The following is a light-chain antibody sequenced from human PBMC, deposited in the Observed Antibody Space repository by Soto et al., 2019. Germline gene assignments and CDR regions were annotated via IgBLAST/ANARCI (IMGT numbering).Light chain of an antibody. J-gene: IGKJ5*01. CDR3: QQYGNSPIT. CDR1: QSVTSSY. V-gene: IGKV3-20*01. CDR2: GAS. Sequence: EIVLTQSPGTLSLSLGDRATLSCRASQSVTSSYLAWYQQKPGQAPRLLIYGASSRATGIPDRFSGSGSGTDFTLTISRLEPEDFAVYYCQQYGNSPITFGQGTRLEIK.